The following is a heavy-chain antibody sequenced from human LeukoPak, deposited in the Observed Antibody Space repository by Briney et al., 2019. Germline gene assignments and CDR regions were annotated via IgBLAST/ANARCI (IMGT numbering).Heavy chain of an antibody. CDR2: MHYDGTNK. J-gene: IGHJ4*02. Sequence: GGPLRLSCAASGFTFNSFGMHWVRQAPGKGLEWVAFMHYDGTNKYYTDSVRGRFTISRDNSENTLYLQMSSLRPEDTAIYYCAKNSRGLPARPAFDSWGQGTLVTVSS. V-gene: IGHV3-30*02. D-gene: IGHD6-6*01. CDR3: AKNSRGLPARPAFDS. CDR1: GFTFNSFG.